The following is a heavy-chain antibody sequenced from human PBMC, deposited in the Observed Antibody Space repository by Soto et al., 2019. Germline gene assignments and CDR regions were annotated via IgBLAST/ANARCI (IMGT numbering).Heavy chain of an antibody. Sequence: SVKVSCKASGGTXSGYTISWVRQAPGQGLEWMGRIIPILGIANYAQKFQGRVTITADKSTSTAYMELSSLRSEDTAVYYCARPTYSGGWSDAFDIWGQGTMVTVSS. D-gene: IGHD6-19*01. CDR1: GGTXSGYT. V-gene: IGHV1-69*02. CDR2: IIPILGIA. CDR3: ARPTYSGGWSDAFDI. J-gene: IGHJ3*02.